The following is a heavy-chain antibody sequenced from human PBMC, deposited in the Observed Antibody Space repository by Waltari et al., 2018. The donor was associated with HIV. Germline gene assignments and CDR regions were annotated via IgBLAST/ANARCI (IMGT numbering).Heavy chain of an antibody. D-gene: IGHD3-10*01. V-gene: IGHV3-30*14. J-gene: IGHJ6*02. Sequence: QVQLVESGGGVVQPGKSLRLSCAASGFPFDVYAMHWVRRAPGKGLGGGAVSLYDGRTKSFADSVTGRFTVSRDNSKNTLFRQMSSLKAEDSGVYYCARPRYASGSAMFYGMDVWGQGTTVTVSS. CDR3: ARPRYASGSAMFYGMDV. CDR1: GFPFDVYA. CDR2: SLYDGRTK.